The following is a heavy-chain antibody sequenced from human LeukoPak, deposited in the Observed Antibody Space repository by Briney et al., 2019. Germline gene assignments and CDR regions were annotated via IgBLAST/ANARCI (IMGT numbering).Heavy chain of an antibody. Sequence: GGSLRLSCAASGFTFNSFWIRGVRQAPGKGLEWVANIKTDGSEKYYVDSVKGRFTISRGNAKNSAYLQMNSLRVEDTAVYYCVRDAWFGESRAGGQGTLVTVSP. CDR2: IKTDGSEK. CDR3: VRDAWFGESRA. J-gene: IGHJ4*02. CDR1: GFTFNSFW. V-gene: IGHV3-7*01. D-gene: IGHD3-10*01.